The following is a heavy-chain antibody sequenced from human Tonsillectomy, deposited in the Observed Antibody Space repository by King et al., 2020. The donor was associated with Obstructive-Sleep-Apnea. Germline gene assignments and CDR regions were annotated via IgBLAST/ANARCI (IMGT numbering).Heavy chain of an antibody. CDR1: GFIFSDYM. V-gene: IGHV3-21*01. CDR2: INSASRYI. Sequence: EVQLVESGGGPVKPGGSLRLSCAASGFIFSDYMMNWVRQAPGRGLEWVSSINSASRYIYYAASVRGRFTISRDNARNSLYLQMNSLRAEDTAVYYCVTDLDDYSNSWGQGTLVTVSS. CDR3: VTDLDDYSNS. J-gene: IGHJ4*02.